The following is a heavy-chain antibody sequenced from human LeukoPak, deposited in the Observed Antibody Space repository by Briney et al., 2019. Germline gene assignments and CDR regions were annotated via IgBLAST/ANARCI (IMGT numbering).Heavy chain of an antibody. CDR3: VGQYYYDSSGYHSKWFDP. V-gene: IGHV3-23*01. CDR2: ISNSDGNT. CDR1: GFTFSSYA. J-gene: IGHJ5*02. D-gene: IGHD3-22*01. Sequence: GGSLRLSCAASGFTFSSYAMSWVRQAPGKGLEWVSTISNSDGNTYYADSVKGRFTISRDNSKNTLYLQMNSLTAEDTAIYYCVGQYYYDSSGYHSKWFDPWGQGTLVTVSS.